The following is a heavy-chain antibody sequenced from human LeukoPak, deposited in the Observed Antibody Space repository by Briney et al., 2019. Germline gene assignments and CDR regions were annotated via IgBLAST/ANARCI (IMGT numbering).Heavy chain of an antibody. CDR3: ASSVRSGSFYYYMDV. CDR1: GGTFSSSA. J-gene: IGHJ6*03. CDR2: IIATFGTA. V-gene: IGHV1-69*13. D-gene: IGHD3-3*01. Sequence: SVKVSCKASGGTFSSSAISWVRQAPGQGLEWMGWIIATFGTANYAQKYQGRVTITGDDSTSTAYKELSSLRSEDTAVYYCASSVRSGSFYYYMDVWGKGTTVTVSS.